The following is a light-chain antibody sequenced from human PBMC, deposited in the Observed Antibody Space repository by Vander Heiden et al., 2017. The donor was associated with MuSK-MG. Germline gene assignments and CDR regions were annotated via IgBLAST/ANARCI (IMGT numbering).Light chain of an antibody. CDR1: KLGNKY. Sequence: YELTQPPSVSVSTGQTATLTCSGDKLGNKYTCWYQQRPGQSPVMIIFQDNKRSSGIPDRFSGSSSGNTATLTISGTQAMDEGDYYCQAWDRSSYVVFGGGTKLTVL. J-gene: IGLJ2*01. V-gene: IGLV3-1*01. CDR2: QDN. CDR3: QAWDRSSYVV.